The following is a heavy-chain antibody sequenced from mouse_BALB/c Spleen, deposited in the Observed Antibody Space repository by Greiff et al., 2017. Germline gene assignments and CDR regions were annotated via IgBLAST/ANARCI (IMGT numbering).Heavy chain of an antibody. CDR3: ARSEGYYYGPYYFDY. Sequence: EVKLQESGPDLVKPSQSLSLTCTVTGYSITSGYSWHWIRQFPGNKLEWMGYIHYSGSTNYNPSLKSRISITRDTSKNQFFLQLNSVTTEDTATYYCARSEGYYYGPYYFDYWGQGTTLTVSS. CDR2: IHYSGST. D-gene: IGHD1-1*01. V-gene: IGHV3-1*02. J-gene: IGHJ2*01. CDR1: GYSITSGYS.